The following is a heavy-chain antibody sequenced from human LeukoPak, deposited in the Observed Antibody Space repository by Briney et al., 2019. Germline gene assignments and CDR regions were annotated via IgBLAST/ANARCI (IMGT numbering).Heavy chain of an antibody. V-gene: IGHV3-23*01. CDR1: GFTFSSYA. J-gene: IGHJ4*02. Sequence: GGSLRLSCVASGFTFSSYAMSWVRQAPGKGLEWVSGISGSGGSTYYADSMKGRFTISRDNSKNTLYLQMNSLRADDTALYYCAKAGDKMTTNPYYFDYWGQGTLVTVSS. D-gene: IGHD5-24*01. CDR2: ISGSGGST. CDR3: AKAGDKMTTNPYYFDY.